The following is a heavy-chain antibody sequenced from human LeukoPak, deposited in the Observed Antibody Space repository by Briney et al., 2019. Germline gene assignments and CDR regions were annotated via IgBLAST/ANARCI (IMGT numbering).Heavy chain of an antibody. D-gene: IGHD6-19*01. Sequence: PGGSLRLSCAASGFTVSSNYMNWVRQAPGKGLEWVSIIFSDGRTYYADSVKGRFTISRDNSKNTMYLQMNSLRAEDTAVYYCASGGGYSSAWHSSDPWGQGTLVTVSS. CDR1: GFTVSSNY. V-gene: IGHV3-53*01. CDR2: IFSDGRT. J-gene: IGHJ5*02. CDR3: ASGGGYSSAWHSSDP.